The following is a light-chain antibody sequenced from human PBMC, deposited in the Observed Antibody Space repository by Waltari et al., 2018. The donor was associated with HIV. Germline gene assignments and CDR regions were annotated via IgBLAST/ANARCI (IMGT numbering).Light chain of an antibody. CDR3: YCPPDNNLGI. V-gene: IGLV3-27*01. Sequence: YELTQPSSVSVSPGQTARLTCSGDVLAEKYASWFQQKAGQAPVVVIYKDTERPPGIPERFSGSTSGTTITLTIRGAQVEDEADYYCYCPPDNNLGIFGGGTRLTVL. CDR2: KDT. CDR1: VLAEKY. J-gene: IGLJ2*01.